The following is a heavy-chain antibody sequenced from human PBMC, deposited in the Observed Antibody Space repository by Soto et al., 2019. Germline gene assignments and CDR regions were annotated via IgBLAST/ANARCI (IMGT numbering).Heavy chain of an antibody. CDR1: GFPFSTYG. Sequence: QVQLVESGGGVVQPGTSLRLSCAVSGFPFSTYGFHWVRQPPGKGLEWVAVIVSDGSAKYHADSVEGRFTISRDNSKDTLYLQMNRLRAEDTAVYYCARDDAFGNENGFDIWGQGTMGTVSS. J-gene: IGHJ3*02. V-gene: IGHV3-33*01. CDR2: IVSDGSAK. D-gene: IGHD1-1*01. CDR3: ARDDAFGNENGFDI.